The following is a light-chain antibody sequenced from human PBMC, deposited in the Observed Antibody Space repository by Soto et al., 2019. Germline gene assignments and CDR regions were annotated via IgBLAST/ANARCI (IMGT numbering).Light chain of an antibody. J-gene: IGKJ1*01. CDR1: QSISSW. CDR2: DAS. CDR3: QHYNSYSEA. Sequence: IQMNKFPSTLYASVGYRFTITCRASQSISSWLAWYQQKPRKAPKLLVYDASTLQSGVPSRFSGSGSGTEFTLTISSLQPDEFATYYCQHYNSYSEAFGQGTTGDIK. V-gene: IGKV1-5*01.